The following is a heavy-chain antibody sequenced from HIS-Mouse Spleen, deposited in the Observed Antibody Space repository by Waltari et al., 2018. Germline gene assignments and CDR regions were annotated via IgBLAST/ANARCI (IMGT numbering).Heavy chain of an antibody. J-gene: IGHJ4*02. CDR2: ISYDGSNK. Sequence: QVQLVESGGGVVQPGRSLGLSCSASGFTFRCYAMHWVRQAPGKGLEWVAVISYDGSNKYYADSVKGRFTISRDNSKNPLYLQMNSLRAEDTAVYYCARRYSGYDLGYWGQGTLVTVSS. CDR1: GFTFRCYA. CDR3: ARRYSGYDLGY. D-gene: IGHD5-12*01. V-gene: IGHV3-30*04.